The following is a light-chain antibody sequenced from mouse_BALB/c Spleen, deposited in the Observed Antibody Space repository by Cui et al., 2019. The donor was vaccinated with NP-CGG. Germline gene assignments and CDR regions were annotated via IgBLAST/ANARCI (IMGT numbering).Light chain of an antibody. CDR3: ALWYSNHWV. CDR2: GTN. CDR1: TGAVTTSNY. V-gene: IGLV1*01. J-gene: IGLJ1*01. Sequence: QAFVTQDPAPTTSPGETVTLTCRSNTGAVTTSNYANWVQEKPDHLFTGLIGGTNNRAPGVPARFSGSLIGDKAALTIAGAQTEDEAIYFCALWYSNHWVFGGGTKLTVL.